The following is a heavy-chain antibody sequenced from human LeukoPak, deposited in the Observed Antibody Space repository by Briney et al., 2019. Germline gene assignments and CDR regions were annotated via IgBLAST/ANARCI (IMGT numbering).Heavy chain of an antibody. V-gene: IGHV1-8*01. J-gene: IGHJ3*02. CDR2: MNPNTGNT. Sequence: ASVNVSCKASGYTFTTYDINWVRQATGQGLEWMGWMNPNTGNTGYAQKFQGRVTMTRTTSTTTAYMELSGLTSEDTAIYYCARGEHDYDSSAFYYGAFDIWGQGTMVTVSS. D-gene: IGHD3-22*01. CDR3: ARGEHDYDSSAFYYGAFDI. CDR1: GYTFTTYD.